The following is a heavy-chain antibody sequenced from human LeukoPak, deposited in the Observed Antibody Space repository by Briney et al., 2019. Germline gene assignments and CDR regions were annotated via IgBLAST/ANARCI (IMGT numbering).Heavy chain of an antibody. CDR3: ARDFEVVTAIPWYFDY. J-gene: IGHJ4*02. V-gene: IGHV1-2*02. CDR2: MNPSSGGT. Sequence: GASVTVPCKDSGYSFTGYYMHWVRPAPGQGLEWMGWMNPSSGGTNYAQKFQGKGTMTRDTSISTAYMELSSLRSDATAVYHCARDFEVVTAIPWYFDYWGQGTLVTVSS. CDR1: GYSFTGYY. D-gene: IGHD2-21*02.